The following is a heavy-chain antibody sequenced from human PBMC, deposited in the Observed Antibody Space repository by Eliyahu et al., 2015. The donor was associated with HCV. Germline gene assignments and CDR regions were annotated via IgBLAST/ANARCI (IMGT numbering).Heavy chain of an antibody. D-gene: IGHD5-12*01. J-gene: IGHJ3*02. Sequence: EVQLVESGGGLVQPGGSLRLSCAASGFTLSGYWMSWVRQAPGKGLGWVANIKQDGSEKDYVDSVKGRITISRDNAKNSVYLQMNSLRAEDTAVYYCAALSWLAFDIWGQGIMVTVSS. V-gene: IGHV3-7*01. CDR2: IKQDGSEK. CDR1: GFTLSGYW. CDR3: AALSWLAFDI.